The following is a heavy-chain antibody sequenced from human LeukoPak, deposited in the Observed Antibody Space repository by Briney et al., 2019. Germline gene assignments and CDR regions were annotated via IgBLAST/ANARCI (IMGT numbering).Heavy chain of an antibody. CDR1: GFTFNTYT. CDR2: ISSSSVYI. J-gene: IGHJ4*02. CDR3: AKLGGIREFDY. Sequence: GGSLRLSCAASGFTFNTYTMNWVRQAPGKGLEWVSSISSSSVYIYYADSVKGRFTISRDNSKNTLYLQMNSLRAEDTAVYYCAKLGGIREFDYWGQGTLVTVSS. D-gene: IGHD3-16*01. V-gene: IGHV3-21*04.